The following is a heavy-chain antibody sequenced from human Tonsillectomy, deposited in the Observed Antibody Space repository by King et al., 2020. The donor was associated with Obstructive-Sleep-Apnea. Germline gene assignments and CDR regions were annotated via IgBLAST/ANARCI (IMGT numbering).Heavy chain of an antibody. V-gene: IGHV3-49*03. Sequence: QLVQSGGGWVQPGRSLRLSCTASGFTFGDYAMSWFRQAPGKGLEWGGFIRSKAYGGTTEYAASVKGRFTISRDDSKSIAYLQMNSLKTEDTAGFYCAVTHDAFDIWGQGTMVTVSS. CDR2: IRSKAYGGTT. CDR1: GFTFGDYA. J-gene: IGHJ3*02. CDR3: AVTHDAFDI. D-gene: IGHD4-17*01.